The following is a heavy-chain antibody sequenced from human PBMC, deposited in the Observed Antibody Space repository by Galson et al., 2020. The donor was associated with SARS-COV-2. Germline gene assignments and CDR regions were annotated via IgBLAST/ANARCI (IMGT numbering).Heavy chain of an antibody. CDR2: ISYDGSNK. D-gene: IGHD1-26*01. CDR3: ARPHSGSYYGPLDY. V-gene: IGHV3-30*01. Sequence: LSLTCAASGFTFSSYAMHWVRQAPGKGLEWVAVISYDGSNKYYADSVKGRFTISRDNSKNTLYLQMNSLRAEDTAVYYCARPHSGSYYGPLDYWGQGTLVTVSS. CDR1: GFTFSSYA. J-gene: IGHJ4*02.